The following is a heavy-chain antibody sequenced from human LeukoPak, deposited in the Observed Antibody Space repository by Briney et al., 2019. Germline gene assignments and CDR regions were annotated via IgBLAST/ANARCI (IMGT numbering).Heavy chain of an antibody. CDR2: ISYDGSNK. CDR3: AKNSYGYVDAFDI. J-gene: IGHJ3*02. Sequence: GRSLRLSCAASGFTFSSYGMHWVRQAPGKGPEWVAVISYDGSNKYYADSVKGRFTISRDNSKNTLYLQMNSLRAEDTAVYYCAKNSYGYVDAFDIWGQGTMVTVSS. CDR1: GFTFSSYG. V-gene: IGHV3-30*18. D-gene: IGHD5-18*01.